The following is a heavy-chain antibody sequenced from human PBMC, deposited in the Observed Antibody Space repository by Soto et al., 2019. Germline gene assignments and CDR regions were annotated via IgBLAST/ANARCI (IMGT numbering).Heavy chain of an antibody. Sequence: QVQLVQSGAEVKKPGSSVKVSCKASGGTFSSYAISWVRQAPGQGLEWMGGIIPIFGTANYAQKFQGRVTITADEPTSTAYMELSSLRSEDTAVYYCARETGTVVTPEVVGGMDVWGQGTTVTVSS. CDR3: ARETGTVVTPEVVGGMDV. J-gene: IGHJ6*02. D-gene: IGHD2-21*02. V-gene: IGHV1-69*01. CDR1: GGTFSSYA. CDR2: IIPIFGTA.